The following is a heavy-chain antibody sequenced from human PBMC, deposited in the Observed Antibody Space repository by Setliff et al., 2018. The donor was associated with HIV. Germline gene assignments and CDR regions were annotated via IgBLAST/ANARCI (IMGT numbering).Heavy chain of an antibody. Sequence: PSETLSLTCAVSGYSITSVYYWGWIRQPPGKGLEWIGSIYHNGSTYYNPSLKSRVSILVDISMNQFSLKLSSVTAADTAVYYCARLHIRFRSQDWAAVDVWGQGTTVTVSS. D-gene: IGHD3-3*01. CDR1: GYSITSVYY. CDR2: IYHNGST. V-gene: IGHV4-38-2*01. CDR3: ARLHIRFRSQDWAAVDV. J-gene: IGHJ6*02.